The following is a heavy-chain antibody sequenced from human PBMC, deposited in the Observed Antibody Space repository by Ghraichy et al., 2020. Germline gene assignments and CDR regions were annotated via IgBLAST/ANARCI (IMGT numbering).Heavy chain of an antibody. CDR1: GYTFTSYY. V-gene: IGHV1-46*01. CDR2: INPSGGST. D-gene: IGHD5-12*01. J-gene: IGHJ6*02. CDR3: ARGIGYSGYDLFYGMDV. Sequence: ASVKVSCKASGYTFTSYYMHWVRQAPGQGLEWMGIINPSGGSTSYAQKFQGRVTMTRDTSTSTVYMELSSLRSEDTAVYYCARGIGYSGYDLFYGMDVWGQGTTVTVSS.